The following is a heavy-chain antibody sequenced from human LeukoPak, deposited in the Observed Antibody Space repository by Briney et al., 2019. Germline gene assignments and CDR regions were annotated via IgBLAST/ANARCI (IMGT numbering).Heavy chain of an antibody. J-gene: IGHJ3*02. V-gene: IGHV4-34*01. CDR1: GGSFSGYY. CDR2: INHSGST. CDR3: AKGRGRITIFGVVVNDAFDI. Sequence: SETLSLTCAVYGGSFSGYYWSWIRQPPGKGLEWIGEINHSGSTNYNPSLKSRVTISVDTSKNQFSLKLSSVTAADTAVYYCAKGRGRITIFGVVVNDAFDIWGQGTMVTVSS. D-gene: IGHD3-3*01.